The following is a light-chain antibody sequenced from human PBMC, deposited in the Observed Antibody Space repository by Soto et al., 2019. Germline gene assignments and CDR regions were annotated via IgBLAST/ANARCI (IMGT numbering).Light chain of an antibody. Sequence: QSALTQPRSVSGSPGQSVTISCTGTRRDVGGYNYVSWYQQHPGKAPKLMIYDVSKRPSGVPDHFSGSKSGNTASLTISGLQAEDEADYYCCSYAGSYTVFVGGTKVTVL. CDR2: DVS. CDR1: RRDVGGYNY. V-gene: IGLV2-11*01. J-gene: IGLJ2*01. CDR3: CSYAGSYTV.